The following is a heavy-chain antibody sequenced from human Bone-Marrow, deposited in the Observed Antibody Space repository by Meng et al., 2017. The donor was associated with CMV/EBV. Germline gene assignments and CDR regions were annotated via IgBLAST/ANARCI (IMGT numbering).Heavy chain of an antibody. CDR1: GGTFPRYA. D-gene: IGHD3-3*01. J-gene: IGHJ5*02. CDR2: ISAYNGNT. CDR3: ARGALYDFWSGYYNHNWFDP. V-gene: IGHV1-18*01. Sequence: ASVKVSCKVSGGTFPRYAFSWVRQAPGQGLEWMGGISAYNGNTNYAQKLQGRVTMTTDTSTSTAYMELRSLRSDDTAVYYCARGALYDFWSGYYNHNWFDPWGQGTLVTGSS.